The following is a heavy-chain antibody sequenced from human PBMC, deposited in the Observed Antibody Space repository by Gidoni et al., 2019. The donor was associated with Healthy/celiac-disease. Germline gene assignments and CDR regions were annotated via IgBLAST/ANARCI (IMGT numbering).Heavy chain of an antibody. Sequence: QVTLRESGPALVKPTQTLTLTFTFAGFSLSTSGMWVSWIRQPPGKALEWLARIDWDDDKYYSTSLKTRLTISKDTSKNQVVITMTNMDPVDTAKYYCARHYYGSGSFDYWGQGTLVTVSS. D-gene: IGHD3-10*01. V-gene: IGHV2-70*15. CDR3: ARHYYGSGSFDY. CDR1: GFSLSTSGMW. CDR2: IDWDDDK. J-gene: IGHJ4*02.